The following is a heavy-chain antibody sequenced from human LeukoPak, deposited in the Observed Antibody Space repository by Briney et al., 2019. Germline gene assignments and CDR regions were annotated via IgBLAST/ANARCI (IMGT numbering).Heavy chain of an antibody. CDR1: GGSISGYY. CDR2: IYYSGST. CDR3: ASSHPYGGNSFAAFDI. D-gene: IGHD4-23*01. J-gene: IGHJ3*02. V-gene: IGHV4-59*08. Sequence: SETLSLTCTVSGGSISGYYWSWIRQPPGKGLEWIGYIYYSGSTNYNPSLKSRVTISVDTSKNQFSLKLSSVTAADTAVYYCASSHPYGGNSFAAFDIWGQGTMVTVSS.